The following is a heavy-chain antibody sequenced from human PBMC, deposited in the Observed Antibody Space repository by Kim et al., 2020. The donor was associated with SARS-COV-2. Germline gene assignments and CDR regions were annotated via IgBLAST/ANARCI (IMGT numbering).Heavy chain of an antibody. CDR3: ARDSKPYCSGGSCYRYYYMDV. Sequence: GGSLRLSCAASGFTVSSNYMSWVRQAPGKGLEWVSVIYSGGSTYYADSVKGRFTISSDNSKNTLYLQMNSLRAEDTAVYYCARDSKPYCSGGSCYRYYYMDVWGKGTTVTVSS. CDR1: GFTVSSNY. CDR2: IYSGGST. V-gene: IGHV3-66*01. D-gene: IGHD2-15*01. J-gene: IGHJ6*03.